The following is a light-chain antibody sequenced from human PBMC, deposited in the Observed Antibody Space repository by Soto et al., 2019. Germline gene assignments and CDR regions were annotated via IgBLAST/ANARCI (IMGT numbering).Light chain of an antibody. CDR3: XVWDSSSDHPYVV. Sequence: SYELTQPPSVSVAPGKTARITCGGNNIGSKSVHWYQQKPGQAPVLVIYYDSDRPSGIPERFSGSNSGNTATLTISRVEAXXXXXXXCXVWDSSSDHPYVVFGGGTKLTV. CDR1: NIGSKS. V-gene: IGLV3-21*04. CDR2: YDS. J-gene: IGLJ2*01.